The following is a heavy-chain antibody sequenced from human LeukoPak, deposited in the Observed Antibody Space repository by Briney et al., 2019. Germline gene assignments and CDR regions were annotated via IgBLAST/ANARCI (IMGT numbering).Heavy chain of an antibody. CDR3: TRVGYIDEGIDY. CDR1: GFTFNTYN. V-gene: IGHV3-48*01. D-gene: IGHD5-24*01. CDR2: ITSGSTTT. J-gene: IGHJ4*02. Sequence: PGGSLRLSCTASGFTFNTYNMNWVRQAPGKGLEWISYITSGSTTTDYADSVKGRFTISRNNAENSLYLQMNSLRAEDTAIYYCTRVGYIDEGIDYWGQGTLVTVSS.